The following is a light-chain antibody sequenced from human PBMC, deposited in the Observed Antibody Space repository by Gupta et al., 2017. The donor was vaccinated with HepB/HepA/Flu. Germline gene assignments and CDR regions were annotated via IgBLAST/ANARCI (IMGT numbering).Light chain of an antibody. CDR1: QSVSSY. V-gene: IGKV3-11*01. CDR3: QQFGNSPLYS. CDR2: AAS. J-gene: IGKJ2*03. Sequence: EIVLTQSPATLSFSPGERSTLSCRASQSVSSYLAWYQQKPGQATRLLIYAASNRATGIPARFSGSGSGTDFTLTISSLEPEDFAVYYCQQFGNSPLYSFGQGTKLEIK.